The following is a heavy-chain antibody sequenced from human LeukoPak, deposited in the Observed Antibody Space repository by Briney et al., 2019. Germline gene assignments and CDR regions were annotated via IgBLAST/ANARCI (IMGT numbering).Heavy chain of an antibody. V-gene: IGHV4-34*01. CDR3: AIAAAGTRDAFDI. CDR2: INHSGST. D-gene: IGHD6-13*01. Sequence: SETLPLTCAVYGGSFSGYYWSWIRQPPGKGLEWIGEINHSGSTNYNPSLKSRVTISVDTSKNQFSLKLSSVTAADTAVYYCAIAAAGTRDAFDIWGQGTMVTVSS. J-gene: IGHJ3*02. CDR1: GGSFSGYY.